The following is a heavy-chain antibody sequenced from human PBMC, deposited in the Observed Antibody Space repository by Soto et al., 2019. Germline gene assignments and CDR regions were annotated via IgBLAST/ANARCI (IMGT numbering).Heavy chain of an antibody. D-gene: IGHD3-10*01. CDR2: INPDNGNT. CDR1: GYTITRCG. J-gene: IGHJ6*02. CDR3: ARALGQPPPGIAAF. Sequence: GASVKLSWKASGYTITRCGSRWVRQAPGQGLEWLGWINPDNGNTNYAQHLQGRVTMTTDTSTSTAYMELRSLRSDDTAVYSCARALGQPPPGIAAFWGQGTTVPVS. V-gene: IGHV1-18*01.